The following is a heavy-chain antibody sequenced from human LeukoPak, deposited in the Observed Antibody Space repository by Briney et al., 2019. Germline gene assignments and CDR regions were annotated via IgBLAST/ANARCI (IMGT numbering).Heavy chain of an antibody. CDR2: ISGNGGST. CDR1: GFTFSGSA. J-gene: IGHJ4*02. CDR3: VKDLYKGDSSSWYYFDY. V-gene: IGHV3-64D*06. Sequence: GGSLKLSCAASGFTFSGSAMHWVRQAPGKGLEYVSAISGNGGSTYYADSVKGRFTISRDNSKNTLYLQMSSLRAEDTAIYHCVKDLYKGDSSSWYYFDYWGQGTLVTVSS. D-gene: IGHD6-13*01.